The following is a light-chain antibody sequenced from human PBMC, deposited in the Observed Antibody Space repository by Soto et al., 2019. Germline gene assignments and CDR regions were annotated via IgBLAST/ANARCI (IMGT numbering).Light chain of an antibody. CDR3: QHYYSYPLS. CDR1: QGISNY. J-gene: IGKJ4*01. CDR2: AAS. V-gene: IGKV1-8*01. Sequence: AIRMTQSPSSLSASPGDRFTITCRASQGISNYLAWYQQKPGKAPKLLIYAASTLDAGVPSRFSGSGSGTDFTLTISNLQSEDFATYHCQHYYSYPLSFAGGTKVDIK.